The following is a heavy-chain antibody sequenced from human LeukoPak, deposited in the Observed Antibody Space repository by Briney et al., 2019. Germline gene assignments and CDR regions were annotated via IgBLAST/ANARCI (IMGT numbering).Heavy chain of an antibody. D-gene: IGHD5-18*01. Sequence: SEALSLTCTVSVGSISSYYWSWIRQPPGKGLEWIGYIYYSGSTNYNPSLKSRVTIPVDTSKNQFSLKLSSVTAADTAVYYCARIPYNYGSYHFDYWGQGTLVTVSS. CDR1: VGSISSYY. CDR2: IYYSGST. CDR3: ARIPYNYGSYHFDY. J-gene: IGHJ4*02. V-gene: IGHV4-59*01.